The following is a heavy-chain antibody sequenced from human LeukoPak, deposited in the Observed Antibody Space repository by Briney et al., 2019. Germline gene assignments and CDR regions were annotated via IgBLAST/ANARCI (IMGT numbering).Heavy chain of an antibody. CDR1: GGSISSYY. CDR2: IYTSGST. J-gene: IGHJ2*01. V-gene: IGHV4-4*07. Sequence: SETLSLTCTVSGGSISSYYWSWIRQPAGKGLEWIGRIYTSGSTNYNPSLKSRVTMSVDTSKNQFSLKLSSVTAADTAVYYCARDLANWNYVRGSHWYFDLWGRGTLVTVSS. CDR3: ARDLANWNYVRGSHWYFDL. D-gene: IGHD1-7*01.